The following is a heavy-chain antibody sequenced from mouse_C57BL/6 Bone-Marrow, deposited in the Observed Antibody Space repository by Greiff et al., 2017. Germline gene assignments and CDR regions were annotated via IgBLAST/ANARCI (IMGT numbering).Heavy chain of an antibody. CDR2: IHPNSGST. Sequence: VKLQQPGAELVKPGASVKLSCKASGYTFTSYWMHWVKQRPGQGLEWIGMIHPNSGSTNYNEKFKSKATLTVDKSSSTAYMQLSSLTSEDSAVYYCTITTVVEGYWGQGTTLTVSS. V-gene: IGHV1-64*01. CDR1: GYTFTSYW. D-gene: IGHD1-1*01. J-gene: IGHJ2*01. CDR3: TITTVVEGY.